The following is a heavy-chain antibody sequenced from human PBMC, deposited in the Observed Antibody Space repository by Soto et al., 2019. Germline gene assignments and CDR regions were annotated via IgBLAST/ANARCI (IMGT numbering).Heavy chain of an antibody. CDR3: ARGGRGWSSSSTRDCMDV. D-gene: IGHD6-6*01. CDR2: MNPNSGNT. V-gene: IGHV1-8*01. Sequence: QVQLVQSGAEVKKPGASVKVSCKASGYTFTSYDINWVRQATGQGLEWMGWMNPNSGNTGYAQKFQGRVTMTRNTSISPAYMALSCLRSEDAAVYYWARGGRGWSSSSTRDCMDVGGQGTTVTVSS. CDR1: GYTFTSYD. J-gene: IGHJ6*02.